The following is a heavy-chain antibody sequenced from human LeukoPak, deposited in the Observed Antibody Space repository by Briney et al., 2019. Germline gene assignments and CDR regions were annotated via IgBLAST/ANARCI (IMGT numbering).Heavy chain of an antibody. CDR3: AKPRTTGLGWAQFDY. Sequence: GGSLRLSCAASGFTFSSFAMTWVRQAPGKGLEWVTGFDGNGPNTYYADSVKGRWTISRDNSRNTLYLEMNSLRPEDTAIYYCAKPRTTGLGWAQFDYWGQGSLVTVSS. V-gene: IGHV3-23*01. D-gene: IGHD2-8*02. J-gene: IGHJ4*02. CDR1: GFTFSSFA. CDR2: FDGNGPNT.